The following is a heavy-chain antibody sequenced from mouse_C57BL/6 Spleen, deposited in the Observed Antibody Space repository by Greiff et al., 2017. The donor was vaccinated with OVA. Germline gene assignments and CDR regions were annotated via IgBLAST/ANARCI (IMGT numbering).Heavy chain of an antibody. CDR1: GFNIKDYY. CDR3: TRGLGRGAY. V-gene: IGHV14-1*01. CDR2: IDPEDGDT. J-gene: IGHJ3*01. D-gene: IGHD2-13*01. Sequence: EVQLQQSGAELVRPGASVKLSCTASGFNIKDYYMYWVKQRPEQGLEWIGRIDPEDGDTEYASMFQGKATMTADTSSNTAYLQLSSLTSEDTAVYYCTRGLGRGAYWGQGTLVTVAA.